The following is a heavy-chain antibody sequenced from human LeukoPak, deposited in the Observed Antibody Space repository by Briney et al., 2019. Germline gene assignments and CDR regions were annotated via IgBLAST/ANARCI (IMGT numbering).Heavy chain of an antibody. Sequence: GGSLRLSCAGSGFIFTMAWTSWVRLAPGKGMEWVGRIKSTTEGGATDYAAFVKGRFTISRDDSKTTVYLQMDGLKDDDSGIYYCTAGLPFDYWGQGTLVTVSS. CDR3: TAGLPFDY. V-gene: IGHV3-15*01. CDR1: GFIFTMAW. CDR2: IKSTTEGGAT. J-gene: IGHJ4*02.